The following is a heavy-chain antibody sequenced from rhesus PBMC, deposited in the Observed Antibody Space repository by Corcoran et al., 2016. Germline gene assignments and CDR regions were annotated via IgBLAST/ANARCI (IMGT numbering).Heavy chain of an antibody. D-gene: IGHD4-29*01. V-gene: IGHV4-65*01. CDR3: ASSLGSSFPDAFDF. J-gene: IGHJ3*01. Sequence: QVQLQESGPGLVKPSETLSLTCAVSGGSVSSSNWWSWIRQPPGKGLEWIGYISGSIGSTYYNPSLKSRVTISTDTSKNQFSLKLSSVTAADTAVYYCASSLGSSFPDAFDFWGQGLRVTVSS. CDR1: GGSVSSSNW. CDR2: ISGSIGST.